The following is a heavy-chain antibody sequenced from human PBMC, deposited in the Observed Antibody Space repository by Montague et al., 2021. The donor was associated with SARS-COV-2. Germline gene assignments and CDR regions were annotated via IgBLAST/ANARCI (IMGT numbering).Heavy chain of an antibody. CDR3: ARGGGRLQYSYYYGMDV. Sequence: SETLSLTCSVSGGSMINNYWSWIRQPPGKGLEWMGYIYYTGSTDYNPSLESRATLSIDTSKNEFSLKLTSVTAADTAVYYCARGGGRLQYSYYYGMDVWGQGTKVTVSS. D-gene: IGHD5-12*01. CDR1: GGSMINNY. V-gene: IGHV4-59*01. J-gene: IGHJ6*02. CDR2: IYYTGST.